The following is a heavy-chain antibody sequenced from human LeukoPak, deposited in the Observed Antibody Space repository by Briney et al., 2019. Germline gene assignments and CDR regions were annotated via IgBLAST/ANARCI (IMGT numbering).Heavy chain of an antibody. D-gene: IGHD3-16*01. CDR2: IYTSGST. CDR1: GGSISSGSYY. V-gene: IGHV4-61*02. J-gene: IGHJ4*02. Sequence: PSETLSLTCTVSGGSISSGSYYWSWIRQPAGKGLEWIGRIYTSGSTNYNPSLKSRVTMSVDTSKNQFSLKLSSVTAADTAVYYCAREGRLGDFDYWGQGTLVTVSS. CDR3: AREGRLGDFDY.